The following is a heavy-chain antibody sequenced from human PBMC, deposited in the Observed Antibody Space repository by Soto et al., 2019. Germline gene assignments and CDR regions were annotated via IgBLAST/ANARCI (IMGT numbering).Heavy chain of an antibody. D-gene: IGHD4-4*01. CDR1: GFSFSNYR. J-gene: IGHJ6*03. Sequence: EVQLVESGGGLVQPGGSLRLSCAASGFSFSNYRMHWVRQAPGKGLVWVARIKSDGSITGYADSVKGRFTISRDNAKNTLFLKMDSLRVEDTAVYYCAREGYSNYDFYYLYMNAWGKGTTVTVSS. CDR3: AREGYSNYDFYYLYMNA. V-gene: IGHV3-74*01. CDR2: IKSDGSIT.